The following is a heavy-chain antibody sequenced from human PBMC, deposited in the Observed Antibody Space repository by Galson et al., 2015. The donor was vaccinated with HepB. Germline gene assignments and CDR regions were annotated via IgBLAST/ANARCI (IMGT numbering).Heavy chain of an antibody. J-gene: IGHJ6*04. Sequence: SLRLSCAASGFTFSSYSVNWVRQAPGKGLEWVSYITSSRSTIYYADSVKGRFTISRDNAKDSLYLQMNSPRVEDTAVYYCARLPRSNPGGVWGKGTTVTVSS. V-gene: IGHV3-48*01. D-gene: IGHD4-11*01. CDR2: ITSSRSTI. CDR1: GFTFSSYS. CDR3: ARLPRSNPGGV.